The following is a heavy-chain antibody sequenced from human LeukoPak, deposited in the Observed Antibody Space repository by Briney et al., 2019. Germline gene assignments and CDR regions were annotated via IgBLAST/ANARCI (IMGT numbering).Heavy chain of an antibody. CDR1: GDSVSINTAA. J-gene: IGHJ4*02. CDR3: ARELLEKRPMGFDY. V-gene: IGHV6-1*01. D-gene: IGHD3-10*01. CDR2: TYYMSNWYN. Sequence: SQTLSLTCAISGDSVSINTAAWNWIRQSPSRGLEWLGRTYYMSNWYNEYAASVKSRITINPDTSKNQFSLPLNSVTPEDTAVYYCARELLEKRPMGFDYWGQGTLVTVSS.